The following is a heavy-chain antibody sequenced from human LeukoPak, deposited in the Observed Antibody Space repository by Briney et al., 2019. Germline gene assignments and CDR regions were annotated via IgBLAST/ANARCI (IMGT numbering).Heavy chain of an antibody. CDR1: GFTLSSYA. Sequence: PGGSLRLSCSASGFTLSSYAMHWVRQAPGKGLEYVSAISSNGGSTYYADSVKGRFTISRDNSKNTLYLQMSSLRAEDTAVYYCVKDGPKDIVVVPAGAPVDYWGQGTLVTVSS. CDR3: VKDGPKDIVVVPAGAPVDY. V-gene: IGHV3-64D*06. CDR2: ISSNGGST. D-gene: IGHD2-2*01. J-gene: IGHJ4*02.